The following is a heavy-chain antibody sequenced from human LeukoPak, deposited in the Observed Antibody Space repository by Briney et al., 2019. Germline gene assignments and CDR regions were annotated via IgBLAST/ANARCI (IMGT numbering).Heavy chain of an antibody. CDR3: AREELGYSSSSWVPQIQYNWFDP. D-gene: IGHD6-6*01. Sequence: SQTLSLTCAISGDSVSSSSAAWNWIRQSPSRGLEWLGRTYYRSKWYNDYAVSVKSRITINPDTSKNQFSLQLNSVTPEDTAVYYCAREELGYSSSSWVPQIQYNWFDPWGQGTLVTVSS. J-gene: IGHJ5*02. V-gene: IGHV6-1*01. CDR2: TYYRSKWYN. CDR1: GDSVSSSSAA.